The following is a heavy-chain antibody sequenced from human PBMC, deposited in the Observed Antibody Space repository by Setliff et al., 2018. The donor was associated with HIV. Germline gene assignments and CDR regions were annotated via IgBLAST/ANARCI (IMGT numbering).Heavy chain of an antibody. V-gene: IGHV3-21*01. CDR2: ISSTGTYI. CDR3: AGPTNIDTLYYGSQTFYMYYYGLDV. CDR1: SFTFSAYA. D-gene: IGHD1-26*01. J-gene: IGHJ6*02. Sequence: PGGSLRLSCAASSFTFSAYAIHWIRQAPGKGLEWVSSISSTGTYIYYADSMKGRFTISRDNAKNSLYLQMNSLRADDTAVYFCAGPTNIDTLYYGSQTFYMYYYGLDVWGQGTTVTVSS.